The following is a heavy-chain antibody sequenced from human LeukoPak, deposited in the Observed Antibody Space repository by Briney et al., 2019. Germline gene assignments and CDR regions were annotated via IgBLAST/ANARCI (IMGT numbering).Heavy chain of an antibody. V-gene: IGHV4-34*01. J-gene: IGHJ6*03. D-gene: IGHD3-10*01. CDR3: ARRVRGVIPPYYYYYYYMDV. CDR1: GGSFSGYY. Sequence: SETLSLTCAVYGGSFSGYYWSWIRQPPGKGLEWIGEINHSGSTNCNPSLKSRVTISVDTSKNQFSLKLSSVTAADTAVYYCARRVRGVIPPYYYYYYYMDVWGKGTTVTISS. CDR2: INHSGST.